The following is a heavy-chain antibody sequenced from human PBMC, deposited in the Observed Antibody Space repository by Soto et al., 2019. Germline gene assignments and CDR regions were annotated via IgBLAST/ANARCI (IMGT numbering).Heavy chain of an antibody. CDR3: ARIWFGEMRSDY. CDR1: GYNFPRYW. CDR2: IYPGDSDT. Sequence: EVQLVQSGAEVKKPGESLQISCKGSGYNFPRYWIGWVRQMPGKGLEWMGIIYPGDSDTRYTPSFEGQVTISADNSINTAFLQWTSLKASDSAMYYCARIWFGEMRSDYWGQGTQVTVPS. V-gene: IGHV5-51*01. J-gene: IGHJ4*02. D-gene: IGHD3-10*01.